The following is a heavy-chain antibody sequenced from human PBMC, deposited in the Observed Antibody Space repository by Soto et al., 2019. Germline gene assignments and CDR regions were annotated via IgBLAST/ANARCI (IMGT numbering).Heavy chain of an antibody. D-gene: IGHD6-13*01. J-gene: IGHJ5*02. CDR2: INPNSGGT. V-gene: IGHV1-2*02. CDR1: GYTFTGYY. CDR3: ARGKRIAAAGRGNWFDP. Sequence: GASVKLSCEASGYTFTGYYMHWVRQAPGQGLEWMGWINPNSGGTNYAQKFQGRVTMTRDTSISTAYMELSRLRSDDTAVYYCARGKRIAAAGRGNWFDPWGQGTLVTVSS.